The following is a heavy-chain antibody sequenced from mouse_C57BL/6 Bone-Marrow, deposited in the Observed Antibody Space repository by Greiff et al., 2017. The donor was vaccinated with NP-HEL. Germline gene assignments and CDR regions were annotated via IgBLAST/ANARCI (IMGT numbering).Heavy chain of an antibody. CDR1: GFNITDDY. CDR3: TTGGSSPYAMDY. J-gene: IGHJ4*01. V-gene: IGHV14-4*01. D-gene: IGHD1-1*01. Sequence: VQLKESGAELVRPGASVKLSCTVSGFNITDDYMHWVKQRPEQGLEWIGWLDPENGDTEYASKFQGKATITADTSSNTAYLQLSSLTSEDTAVYYCTTGGSSPYAMDYWGQGTSVTVSS. CDR2: LDPENGDT.